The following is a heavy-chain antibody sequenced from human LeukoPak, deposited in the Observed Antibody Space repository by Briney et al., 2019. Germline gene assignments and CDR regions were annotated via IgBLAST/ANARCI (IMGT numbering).Heavy chain of an antibody. CDR2: IYDSRST. CDR1: GGSICDYN. V-gene: IGHV4-59*01. D-gene: IGHD1-26*01. CDR3: ARDRGNYSPFFDY. Sequence: SETLWLTWTVSGGSICDYNWSWIRQPPGKRLEWIGHIYDSRSTNYNPSLKSRFIISVDTSKNQFSLKLNSVTAADTAVYYCARDRGNYSPFFDYWGQGTMVTVSS. J-gene: IGHJ4*02.